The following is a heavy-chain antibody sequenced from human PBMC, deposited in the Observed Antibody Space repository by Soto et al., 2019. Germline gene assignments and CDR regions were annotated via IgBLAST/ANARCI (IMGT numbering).Heavy chain of an antibody. V-gene: IGHV4-59*01. Sequence: SETLSLTCSVSCGSMSEYFWSWIRQSPGKGLEWIGYIYYLGSTDYNPSLKSRVTISVDTSKRQFSLRLTSVTAADTAVYYCARDGYDGSGSPYPAYWGPGTQVTVSS. CDR1: CGSMSEYF. J-gene: IGHJ4*02. CDR3: ARDGYDGSGSPYPAY. D-gene: IGHD3-10*01. CDR2: IYYLGST.